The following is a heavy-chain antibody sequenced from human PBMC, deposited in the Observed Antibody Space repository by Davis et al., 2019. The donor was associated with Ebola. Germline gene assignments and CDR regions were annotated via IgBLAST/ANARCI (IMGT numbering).Heavy chain of an antibody. V-gene: IGHV5-10-1*01. CDR1: GYCFTSHW. D-gene: IGHD2-2*01. CDR2: IDPSDSYT. Sequence: GESLKISCKGSGYCFTSHWISWVRQMPGQGLEWMGRIDPSDSYTNYSPSFQGHVTISADKSISTAYLQWSSLKASDTAMYYCARLGGVPAAAPPFDYWGQGTLVTVSS. J-gene: IGHJ4*02. CDR3: ARLGGVPAAAPPFDY.